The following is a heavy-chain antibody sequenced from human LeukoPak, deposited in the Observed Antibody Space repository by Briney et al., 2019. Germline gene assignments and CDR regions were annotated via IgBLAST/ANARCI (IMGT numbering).Heavy chain of an antibody. D-gene: IGHD6-13*01. CDR1: GGSISSYY. CDR3: ARGPYSSSLNWFDP. CDR2: IYYSGST. J-gene: IGHJ5*02. Sequence: PSETLSLTCTVSGGSISSYYWSWIRQPPGKGLEWIGYIYYSGSTNYNPSLKSRVTISVDTSKNQFSLKLSSVTAADTAVYYCARGPYSSSLNWFDPWGQGTLVTVSS. V-gene: IGHV4-59*01.